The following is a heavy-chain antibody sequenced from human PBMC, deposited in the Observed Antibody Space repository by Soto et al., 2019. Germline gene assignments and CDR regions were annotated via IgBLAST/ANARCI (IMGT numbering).Heavy chain of an antibody. D-gene: IGHD3-22*01. Sequence: ASVKVSCKASGYTFSSHGITWVRQAPGQGLEWMGWISAHNGNTNYAQKLQGRVTMTTDTSTSTAYMELRSLRSDDTAVYYCVKAGPIVLDILWGQGTLVTVSP. CDR3: VKAGPIVLDIL. CDR2: ISAHNGNT. CDR1: GYTFSSHG. V-gene: IGHV1-18*01. J-gene: IGHJ4*02.